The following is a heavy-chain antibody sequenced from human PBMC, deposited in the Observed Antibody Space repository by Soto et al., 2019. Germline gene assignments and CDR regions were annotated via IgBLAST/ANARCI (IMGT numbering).Heavy chain of an antibody. CDR1: RYTFTAYD. J-gene: IGHJ5*02. Sequence: ASVKVSCKASRYTFTAYDIYWVRQAPGQGLEWMGWIKPNSGGTNYAQKFQGRVTMTRDTSISTAYMELTNLISDDTAVYYCARSIISWLNEIKSDPPGQGTLVTVS. CDR3: ARSIISWLNEIKSDP. V-gene: IGHV1-2*02. D-gene: IGHD3-16*01. CDR2: IKPNSGGT.